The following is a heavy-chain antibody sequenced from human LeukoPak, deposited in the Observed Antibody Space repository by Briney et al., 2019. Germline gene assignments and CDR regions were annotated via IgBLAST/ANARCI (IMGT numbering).Heavy chain of an antibody. CDR3: ARDLAWGAFDY. CDR2: IRYDGSNK. V-gene: IGHV3-30*02. J-gene: IGHJ4*02. Sequence: GGSLRLSCATSACTFRSYGMHWVREAPDKGLEWVAFIRYDGSNKYYADSVKGRFTISRDNSKNTLYLQMNSLRVEDTAVYYCARDLAWGAFDYWGQGTLVTVSS. D-gene: IGHD7-27*01. CDR1: ACTFRSYG.